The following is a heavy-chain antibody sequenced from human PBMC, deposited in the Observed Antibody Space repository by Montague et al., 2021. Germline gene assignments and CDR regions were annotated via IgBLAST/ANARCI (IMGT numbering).Heavy chain of an antibody. CDR2: VYYSGTT. Sequence: SETLSLTCSVSGGSITGYYWNWIRQSPGKGLEWIGYVYYSGTTDYNPSLESRVTVSVDASKNQFSLKLTSVTPADTAMYYCARGHGEYRVVLGTTMKLDVWGKGTTVVVSP. D-gene: IGHD3-10*01. CDR3: ARGHGEYRVVLGTTMKLDV. J-gene: IGHJ6*04. CDR1: GGSITGYY. V-gene: IGHV4-59*01.